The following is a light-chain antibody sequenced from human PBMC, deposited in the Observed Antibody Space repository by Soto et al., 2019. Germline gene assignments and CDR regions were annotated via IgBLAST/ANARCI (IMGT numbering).Light chain of an antibody. J-gene: IGKJ5*01. V-gene: IGKV1-33*01. CDR3: QQYDNLPSIT. CDR1: QDISNY. CDR2: DAS. Sequence: DIQMTQSPSSLSASVGDRVTITCQASQDISNYLNWYQQKPGKAPKLLIYDASNLETGVPSRFSASRSGTDFTFTISTLLPEDIATYSCQQYDNLPSITFGQGTRLEIK.